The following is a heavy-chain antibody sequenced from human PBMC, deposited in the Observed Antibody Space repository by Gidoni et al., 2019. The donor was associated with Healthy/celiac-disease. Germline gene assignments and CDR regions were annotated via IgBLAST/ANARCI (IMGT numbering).Heavy chain of an antibody. CDR3: ASRPYYDFWSGYWALSYYGMDV. V-gene: IGHV4-39*01. Sequence: QLQLQESGPGLVKPSETLSRTCTVSGGSISSSSYYWGWIRQPPGKGLEWIGSIYYSGSTYSNPSLKSRVTISVDTSKNQFSLKLSSVTAADTAVYYCASRPYYDFWSGYWALSYYGMDVWGQGTTVTVSS. CDR2: IYYSGST. CDR1: GGSISSSSYY. D-gene: IGHD3-3*01. J-gene: IGHJ6*02.